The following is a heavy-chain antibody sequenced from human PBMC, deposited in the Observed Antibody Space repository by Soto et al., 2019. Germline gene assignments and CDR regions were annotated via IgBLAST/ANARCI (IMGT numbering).Heavy chain of an antibody. D-gene: IGHD4-17*01. CDR2: IYYSGST. J-gene: IGHJ4*02. Sequence: SGTLSLTCTVCGGTITSSSYYWGWIGQPQGKGLEWIGTIYYSGSTYYNQSLKSRVTISVDTSKNQFSLNLSSVTAADTAVYYCGSISPHGDDDYRGQGTLVTNSS. CDR3: GSISPHGDDDY. V-gene: IGHV4-39*01. CDR1: GGTITSSSYY.